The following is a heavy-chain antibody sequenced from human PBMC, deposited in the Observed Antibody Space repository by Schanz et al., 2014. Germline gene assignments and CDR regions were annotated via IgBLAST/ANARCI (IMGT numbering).Heavy chain of an antibody. Sequence: QVQLQESGPGVVKPSQTLSLTCTVSGGSINSDAFYWTWIRQHPGKGLEWVGYIYYRGNTYYNPSLKSRVSISLDPSKTQFFLNLNSLTAADTAVYYCARVPEPGWFDPWGQGTLVAVS. CDR2: IYYRGNT. CDR1: GGSINSDAFY. CDR3: ARVPEPGWFDP. V-gene: IGHV4-31*03. J-gene: IGHJ5*02. D-gene: IGHD1-26*01.